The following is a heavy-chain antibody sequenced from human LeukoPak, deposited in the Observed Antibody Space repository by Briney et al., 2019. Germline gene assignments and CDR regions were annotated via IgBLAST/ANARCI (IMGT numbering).Heavy chain of an antibody. V-gene: IGHV3-48*02. CDR2: ISDSSSIT. CDR1: GFTFGSFG. J-gene: IGHJ6*02. CDR3: AKVIRGGYGMDV. Sequence: GGSLRLSCAAPGFTFGSFGMNWVRQAPGKGLEWVSYISDSSSITYYADSVKGRFTISRDNAKNSLSLQLNSLRDEDTAVYFCAKVIRGGYGMDVWGQGTTVTVSS. D-gene: IGHD3-10*01.